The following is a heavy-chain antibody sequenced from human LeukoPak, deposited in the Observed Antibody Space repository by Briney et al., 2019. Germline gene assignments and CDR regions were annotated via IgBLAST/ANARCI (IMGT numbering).Heavy chain of an antibody. CDR3: ARARERIDSSSWYGGNFDY. CDR2: IIPILGIA. J-gene: IGHJ4*02. V-gene: IGHV1-69*04. D-gene: IGHD6-13*01. CDR1: GGTFSSYA. Sequence: GASMKVSCKASGGTFSSYAIGWVRQAPGQGLEWMGRIIPILGIANYAQKFQGRVTITADKSTSTAYMELSSLRSEDTAVYYCARARERIDSSSWYGGNFDYWGQGTLVTVSS.